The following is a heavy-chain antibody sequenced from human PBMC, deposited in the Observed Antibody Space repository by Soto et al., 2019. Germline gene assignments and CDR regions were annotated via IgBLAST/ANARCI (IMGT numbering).Heavy chain of an antibody. CDR1: GFTLSDHY. Sequence: EVQLVESGGGLVQPGGSLRLSCAGSGFTLSDHYIDWFCQVPGEGLEWVARSRDKAQGNRTAYAASVKGRFTTSRDESKNSVSLQMNSLKTEHTAVYYCVRDTYFSDSSGYTRSFDYWGQGTLVTVSS. D-gene: IGHD3-22*01. J-gene: IGHJ4*02. CDR2: SRDKAQGNRT. CDR3: VRDTYFSDSSGYTRSFDY. V-gene: IGHV3-72*01.